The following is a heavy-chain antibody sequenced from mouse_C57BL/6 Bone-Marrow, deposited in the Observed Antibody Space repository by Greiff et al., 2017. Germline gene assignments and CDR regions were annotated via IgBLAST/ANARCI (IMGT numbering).Heavy chain of an antibody. CDR2: IDPENGDT. Sequence: VQLQQSGAELVRPGASVKLSCTASGFNIKDDSMHWVKQRPEQGLEWIGWIDPENGDTEYASKFQGKATITADTSSNTAYLQLSSLTSEDTAVYYCTYGYDWFAYWGQGTLVTVSA. J-gene: IGHJ3*01. CDR3: TYGYDWFAY. D-gene: IGHD2-2*01. CDR1: GFNIKDDS. V-gene: IGHV14-4*01.